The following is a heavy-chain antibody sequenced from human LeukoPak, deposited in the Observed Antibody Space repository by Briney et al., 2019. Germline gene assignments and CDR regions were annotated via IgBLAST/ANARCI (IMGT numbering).Heavy chain of an antibody. CDR2: IYYSGGT. CDR3: ARFDLSSPRYFDL. Sequence: SETLSLTCTVSGGSINSYYWSWIRQPPGKGLEWTGYIYYSGGTSYNPSLKSRVTISVDTSKNQFSLKLSSVTAADTAVYYCARFDLSSPRYFDLWGRGTLVTVSS. V-gene: IGHV4-59*08. J-gene: IGHJ2*01. D-gene: IGHD6-13*01. CDR1: GGSINSYY.